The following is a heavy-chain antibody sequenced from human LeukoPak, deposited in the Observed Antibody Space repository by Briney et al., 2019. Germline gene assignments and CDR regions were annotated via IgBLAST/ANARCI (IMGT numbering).Heavy chain of an antibody. Sequence: PGGSLRLSCAASGFTFSSYGMHWVRQAPGKGLEWVAVLSYEGSNKYYADSVKGRFTLSRDNSKNTLYLQMNSLRAEDTAVYDCAKESEYGDYGGTFDYWGQGSLVTVSS. D-gene: IGHD4-17*01. CDR1: GFTFSSYG. CDR3: AKESEYGDYGGTFDY. J-gene: IGHJ4*02. V-gene: IGHV3-30*18. CDR2: LSYEGSNK.